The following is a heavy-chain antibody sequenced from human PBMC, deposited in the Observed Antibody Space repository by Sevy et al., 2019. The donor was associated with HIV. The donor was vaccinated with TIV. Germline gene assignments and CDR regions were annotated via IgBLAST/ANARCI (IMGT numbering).Heavy chain of an antibody. CDR2: ISSASSNI. CDR3: ARGDYYGSLYYFDY. D-gene: IGHD3-10*01. CDR1: GFTLNYHF. J-gene: IGHJ4*02. Sequence: GGSLRLSCAASGFTLNYHFMNWVRQVPGKGLEWVSYISSASSNINYSHSVKGRFTISRDNAKNLVFLEMNNLRPEDTAVYFCARGDYYGSLYYFDYWGQGTLVTVSS. V-gene: IGHV3-21*01.